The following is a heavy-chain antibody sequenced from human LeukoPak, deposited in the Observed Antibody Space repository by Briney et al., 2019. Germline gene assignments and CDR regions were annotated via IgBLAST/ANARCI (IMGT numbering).Heavy chain of an antibody. CDR1: GFTLNKYW. CDR3: ARGADSNGYTVLDY. Sequence: GGSLRLSCEASGFTLNKYWMHWVRQAPGKGLVWVSDINSDGSNTYYVDSVKGRFTISRDNAKNTLYLQLNSLRAEDTAVYYCARGADSNGYTVLDYWGQGTLVTVSS. CDR2: INSDGSNT. V-gene: IGHV3-74*01. J-gene: IGHJ4*02. D-gene: IGHD3-22*01.